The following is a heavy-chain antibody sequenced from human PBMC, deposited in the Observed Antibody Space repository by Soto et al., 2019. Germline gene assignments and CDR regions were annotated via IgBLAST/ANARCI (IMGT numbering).Heavy chain of an antibody. CDR2: IKQDGSER. V-gene: IGHV3-7*03. CDR3: ASETSSGTSDY. J-gene: IGHJ4*02. CDR1: EFTFSSYW. D-gene: IGHD1-26*01. Sequence: GGSLRLSCAASEFTFSSYWMSWVRQAPGKGLEWVANIKQDGSERYYVDSVKGRFTISRDNAKNSLFLQMNSLRADDTAVCYCASETSSGTSDYWGQGTLVTVSS.